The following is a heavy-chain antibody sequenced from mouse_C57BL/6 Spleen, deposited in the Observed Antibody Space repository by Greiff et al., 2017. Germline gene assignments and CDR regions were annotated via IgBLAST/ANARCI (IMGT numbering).Heavy chain of an antibody. CDR3: ARSLLSHFDY. J-gene: IGHJ2*01. CDR1: GYTFTSYW. Sequence: VQLQQPGAELVRPGASVKLSCKASGYTFTSYWMEWVKQRPGQGLEWIGEIDPAGSHTNYTQKFKGKATLTADKSYSTAYMQLISLTSEDSAVYSFARSLLSHFDYWGQGTTLTVSS. D-gene: IGHD2-3*01. V-gene: IGHV1-69*02. CDR2: IDPAGSHT.